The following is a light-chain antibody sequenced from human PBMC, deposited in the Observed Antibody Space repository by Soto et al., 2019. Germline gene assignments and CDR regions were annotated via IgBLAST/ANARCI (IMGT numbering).Light chain of an antibody. J-gene: IGKJ1*01. CDR2: DAS. CDR3: QQHKNWPWT. V-gene: IGKV3-15*01. CDR1: QSVSTN. Sequence: EIVMTQSPATLSVSPGERATHSCRASQSVSTNLAWYQQKPGQAPRLLIFDASTRATGIPDRFSGSGSGTEFTLTISGLQSEDFVVYYCQQHKNWPWTLGQGTKVDIK.